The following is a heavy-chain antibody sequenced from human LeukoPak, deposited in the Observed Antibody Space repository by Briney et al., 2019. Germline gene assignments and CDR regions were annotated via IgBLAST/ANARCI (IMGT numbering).Heavy chain of an antibody. CDR3: ARDDYGDIYGLNYYYYMDV. V-gene: IGHV4-59*01. Sequence: SETLSLTCTVSGGSISSYYWSWIRQPPGKGLEWNGYIYYSGSTNYNPSLKSRVTISVDTSKNQFSLKLSSVTAADTAVYYCARDDYGDIYGLNYYYYMDVWGKGTTVTVSS. CDR2: IYYSGST. D-gene: IGHD4-17*01. J-gene: IGHJ6*03. CDR1: GGSISSYY.